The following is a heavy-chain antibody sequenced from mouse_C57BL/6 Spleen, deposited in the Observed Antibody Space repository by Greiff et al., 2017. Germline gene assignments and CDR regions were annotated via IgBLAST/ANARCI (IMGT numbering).Heavy chain of an antibody. Sequence: EVQLVESGGGLVKPGGSLKLSCAASGFTFSSYAMSWVRQTPEKRLEWVATISDGGSYTYYPDNVKGRFTISRDNAKNNLYLQMSHLKSEDTAMYYCARDGPYYGNYAMDYWGQGTSVTVSS. D-gene: IGHD1-1*02. CDR1: GFTFSSYA. V-gene: IGHV5-4*01. CDR2: ISDGGSYT. J-gene: IGHJ4*01. CDR3: ARDGPYYGNYAMDY.